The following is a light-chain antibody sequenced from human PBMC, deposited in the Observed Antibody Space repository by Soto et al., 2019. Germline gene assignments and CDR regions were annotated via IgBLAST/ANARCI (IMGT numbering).Light chain of an antibody. V-gene: IGLV8-61*01. CDR3: VLYMGSGIWV. J-gene: IGLJ3*02. Sequence: QAVVTQEPSFSVSPGGTVTLTCGLSSGSVSTSYYPSWYQQTPGQAPRTLIYSTNTRSSGVPDRFSGSILGNKAALTITGAQADDESDYYCVLYMGSGIWVFDGGIKLTVL. CDR1: SGSVSTSYY. CDR2: STN.